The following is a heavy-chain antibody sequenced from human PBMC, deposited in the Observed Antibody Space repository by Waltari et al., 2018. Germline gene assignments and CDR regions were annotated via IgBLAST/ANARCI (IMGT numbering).Heavy chain of an antibody. D-gene: IGHD3-22*01. J-gene: IGHJ6*02. V-gene: IGHV3-21*01. Sequence: EVQLVESGGGLVKPGGSLRLSCAASGFTFSSYSMNWVRQAPGKGREWVSSISSSSSYIYDADSVKGRFTISRDNAKNSLYLQMNSLRAEDTAVYYCARDLDSSGYYPYYYYGMDVWGQGTTVTVSS. CDR2: ISSSSSYI. CDR3: ARDLDSSGYYPYYYYGMDV. CDR1: GFTFSSYS.